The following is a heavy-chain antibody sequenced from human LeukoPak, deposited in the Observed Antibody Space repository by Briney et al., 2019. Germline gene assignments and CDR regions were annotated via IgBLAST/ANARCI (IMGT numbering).Heavy chain of an antibody. CDR1: GGSISSYY. J-gene: IGHJ1*01. Sequence: SETLSLTCTVSGGSISSYYWSWIRQPPGKGLEWIGYIYYSGSTNYNPSLKSRVTISVDTSKNQFSLKLSSVTAADTAVYYCASRLIAAAGTRGVFAQHWGQGTLVTVSS. CDR3: ASRLIAAAGTRGVFAQH. CDR2: IYYSGST. V-gene: IGHV4-59*12. D-gene: IGHD6-13*01.